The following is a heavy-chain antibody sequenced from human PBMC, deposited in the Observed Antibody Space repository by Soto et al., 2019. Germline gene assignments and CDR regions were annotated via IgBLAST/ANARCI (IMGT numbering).Heavy chain of an antibody. V-gene: IGHV1-69*06. CDR2: IIPIFGTA. Sequence: SVKVSCKASGGTFSSCAISWVRQAPGQGLEWMGGIIPIFGTANYAQKFQGRVTITADKSTSTAYMELSSLRSEDTAVYYCARGEVAGNDLFYYGMDVWGQGTTVTVSS. D-gene: IGHD6-19*01. J-gene: IGHJ6*02. CDR3: ARGEVAGNDLFYYGMDV. CDR1: GGTFSSCA.